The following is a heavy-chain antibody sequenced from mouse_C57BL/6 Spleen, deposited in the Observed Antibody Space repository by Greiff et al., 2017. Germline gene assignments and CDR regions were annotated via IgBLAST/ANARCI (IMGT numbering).Heavy chain of an antibody. Sequence: QVQLQQPGAELVKPGASVKMSCKASGYTFTSYWITWVKQRPGQGLEWIGDIYPGSGSTNYNEKFKSKATLTVDTSSSTAYMQLSSLTSEDSAVYYCARTASYYGSFDYWGQGTTLTVSS. V-gene: IGHV1-55*01. CDR1: GYTFTSYW. J-gene: IGHJ2*01. CDR3: ARTASYYGSFDY. D-gene: IGHD1-1*01. CDR2: IYPGSGST.